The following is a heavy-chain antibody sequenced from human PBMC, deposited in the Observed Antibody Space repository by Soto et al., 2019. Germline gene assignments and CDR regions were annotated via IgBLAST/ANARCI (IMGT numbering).Heavy chain of an antibody. CDR3: ARGPGGPDGPGDY. Sequence: GASVKVSCKASGYTFTSYAMHLVRQAPGQRLEWMGWINAGNGNTKYSQKFQGRVTITRDTSASTAYMELSSLRSEDTAVYYCARGPGGPDGPGDYWGQGTLVTVSS. D-gene: IGHD2-15*01. CDR1: GYTFTSYA. J-gene: IGHJ4*02. V-gene: IGHV1-3*01. CDR2: INAGNGNT.